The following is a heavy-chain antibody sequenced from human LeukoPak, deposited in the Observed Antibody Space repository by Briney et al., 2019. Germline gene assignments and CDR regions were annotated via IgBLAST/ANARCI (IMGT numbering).Heavy chain of an antibody. CDR3: ARAMWHAGRGESFDN. CDR2: MSHDESYM. J-gene: IGHJ4*02. CDR1: GFTFNTYP. Sequence: GGSLRLSCAASGFTFNTYPMHWVRQAPGKGLEWVAMMSHDESYMHYADSVKGRFSISRDTPKNTLYLQMDGLRTEDPAIYYCARAMWHAGRGESFDNWGQGTLVTVSS. D-gene: IGHD3-16*01. V-gene: IGHV3-30*03.